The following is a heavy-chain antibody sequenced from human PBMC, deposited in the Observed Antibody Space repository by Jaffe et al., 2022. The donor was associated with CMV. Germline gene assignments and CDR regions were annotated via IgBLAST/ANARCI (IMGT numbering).Heavy chain of an antibody. V-gene: IGHV4-59*08. CDR2: IYYSGST. CDR1: GGSISSYY. D-gene: IGHD1-26*01. J-gene: IGHJ6*03. Sequence: QVQLQESGPGLVKPSETLSLTCTVSGGSISSYYWSWIRQPPGKGLEWIGYIYYSGSTNYNPSLKSRVTISVDTSKNQFSLKLSSVTAADTAVYYCARLSGSYYDGFAALVKGHDYYYYYYYMDVWGKGTTVTVSS. CDR3: ARLSGSYYDGFAALVKGHDYYYYYYYMDV.